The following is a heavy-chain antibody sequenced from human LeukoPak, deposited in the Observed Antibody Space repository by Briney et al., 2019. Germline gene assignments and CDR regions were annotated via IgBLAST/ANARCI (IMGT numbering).Heavy chain of an antibody. CDR3: ARVPIAVAFGFYYYGMDV. J-gene: IGHJ6*04. CDR1: GGSVSSGSYY. Sequence: PSETLSLTCTVSGGSVSSGSYYWSWIRQPPGKGLEWIGYIYYSGSTNYNPPLKSRVTISVDTSKNPFSLKLSSVTAADTAVYYCARVPIAVAFGFYYYGMDVWGKGTTVTVSS. D-gene: IGHD6-19*01. V-gene: IGHV4-61*01. CDR2: IYYSGST.